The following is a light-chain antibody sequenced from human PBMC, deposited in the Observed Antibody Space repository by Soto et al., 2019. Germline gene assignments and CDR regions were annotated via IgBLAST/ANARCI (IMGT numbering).Light chain of an antibody. CDR3: QQSYSTPIS. V-gene: IGKV1-39*01. Sequence: DIQMTQSPSSLSASVGDRVTITCRASQSISSYLNWYQQKPGKAPKLLIYAASSLQSGVPSRFSVSESGTDFTLTISSLQPEDFATYYCQQSYSTPISFGQGTRLEIK. CDR1: QSISSY. CDR2: AAS. J-gene: IGKJ5*01.